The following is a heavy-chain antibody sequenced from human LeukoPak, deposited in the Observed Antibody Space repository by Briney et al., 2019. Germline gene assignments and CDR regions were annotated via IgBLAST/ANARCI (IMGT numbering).Heavy chain of an antibody. CDR2: IIPIFGTA. J-gene: IGHJ6*02. CDR1: GGTFSSYA. D-gene: IGHD2-2*01. V-gene: IGHV1-69*13. CDR3: ARDRWQDIVVVPAAHDNYGMDV. Sequence: ASVKVSCKASGGTFSSYAISWVRQAPGQGLEWMGGIIPIFGTANYAQKFQGRVTITADESTSTAYMGLSSLRSEDTAVYYCARDRWQDIVVVPAAHDNYGMDVWGQGTTVTVSS.